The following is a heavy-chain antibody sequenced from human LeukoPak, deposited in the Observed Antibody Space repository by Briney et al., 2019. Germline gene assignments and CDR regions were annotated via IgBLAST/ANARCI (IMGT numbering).Heavy chain of an antibody. CDR3: ARPVCCDASSRGVPGVYCFDR. J-gene: IGHJ4*02. V-gene: IGHV3-23*01. CDR1: GFTFSSYA. D-gene: IGHD3-10*01. CDR2: ISGGAGST. Sequence: GGSLRLSCAASGFTFSSYAMNWVRQAPGKGLEWVSAISGGAGSTYYADSVKGRFTVSRDNSKNTLYLQMNSLRADDTAIYYCARPVCCDASSRGVPGVYCFDRWGQGTLVTVSS.